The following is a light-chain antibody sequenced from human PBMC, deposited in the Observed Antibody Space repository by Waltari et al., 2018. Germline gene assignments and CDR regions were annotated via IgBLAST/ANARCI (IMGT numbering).Light chain of an antibody. J-gene: IGKJ3*01. Sequence: DIQVTQSPSSLSASVGDRVTIPCRASQSMSSFLNWYQQKPGKAPRLLISATSNLKSGVPSRFSGSGSRADCTLTINSLQPEDFATYYCLQSYSLSLFTFGPGTRVDIK. CDR3: LQSYSLSLFT. CDR2: ATS. CDR1: QSMSSF. V-gene: IGKV1-39*01.